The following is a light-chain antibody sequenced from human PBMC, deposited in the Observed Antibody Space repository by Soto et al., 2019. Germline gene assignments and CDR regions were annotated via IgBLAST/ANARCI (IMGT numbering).Light chain of an antibody. Sequence: DIVMTQSPDSLAVSLGERATINCKSGQSVFYGHTNKYYMAWYQHKPGQPPRLLIYWASTRESGVPDRFSGSGSGTDFTLTISSLQAEDVAVYYCQQYYSTPLTFGGGTKVEIK. V-gene: IGKV4-1*01. J-gene: IGKJ4*01. CDR1: QSVFYGHTNKYY. CDR3: QQYYSTPLT. CDR2: WAS.